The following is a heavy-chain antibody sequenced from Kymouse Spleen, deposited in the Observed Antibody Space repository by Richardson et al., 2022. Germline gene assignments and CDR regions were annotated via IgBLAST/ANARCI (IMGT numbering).Heavy chain of an antibody. CDR3: TTGYYGSGSHAFDI. V-gene: IGHV3-15*01. J-gene: IGHJ3*02. CDR1: GFTFSNAW. CDR2: IKSKTDGGTT. D-gene: IGHD3-10*01. Sequence: EVQLVESGGGLVKPGGSLRLSCAASGFTFSNAWMSWVRQAPGKGLEWVGRIKSKTDGGTTDYAAPVKGRFTISRDDSKNTLYLQMNSLKTEDTAVYYCTTGYYGSGSHAFDIWGQGTMVTVSS.